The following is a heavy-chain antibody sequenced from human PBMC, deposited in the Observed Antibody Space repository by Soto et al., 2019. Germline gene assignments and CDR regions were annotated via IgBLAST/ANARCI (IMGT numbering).Heavy chain of an antibody. CDR1: GGSISSYY. J-gene: IGHJ5*02. D-gene: IGHD6-13*01. Sequence: SETLSLTCTVSGGSISSYYWSWIRQPPGKGLEWIGYIYYSGSTNYNHSLKSRVTISVDTSKNQFSLKLSSVTAADTAVYYCARDEGSSSWNHWFDPWGRGTLVTVS. CDR2: IYYSGST. CDR3: ARDEGSSSWNHWFDP. V-gene: IGHV4-59*01.